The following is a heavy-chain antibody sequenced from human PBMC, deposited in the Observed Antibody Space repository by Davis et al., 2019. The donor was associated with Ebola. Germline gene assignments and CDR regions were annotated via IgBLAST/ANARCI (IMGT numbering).Heavy chain of an antibody. CDR2: ISGSGKTT. Sequence: GESLKISCAASGFTFSSYGMSWLRQAPGRGLEWVSTISGSGKTTNYADSVKGRFTISRDNSKITVYLEMHTLRAEDTALYYCAKARAMGTTTYFDHWGQGTLVAVSS. CDR1: GFTFSSYG. V-gene: IGHV3-23*01. J-gene: IGHJ4*02. CDR3: AKARAMGTTTYFDH. D-gene: IGHD1-26*01.